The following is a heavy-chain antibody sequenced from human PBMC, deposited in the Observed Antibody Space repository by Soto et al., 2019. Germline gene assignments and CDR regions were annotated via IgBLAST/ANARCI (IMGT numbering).Heavy chain of an antibody. V-gene: IGHV6-1*01. CDR2: TYYRSKWYN. CDR1: GDSVSTNSAT. J-gene: IGHJ5*01. CDR3: ARLIGDSWLDS. D-gene: IGHD2-8*01. Sequence: QVQLQQSGPGLVKPSQTLSLTCAISGDSVSTNSATWDWIRQSPSRGLEWLGRTYYRSKWYNDYSVPVKGRITINPDTSNTPLSLQLTSVTPDDTAVYYCARLIGDSWLDSCGQGTLVTVSS.